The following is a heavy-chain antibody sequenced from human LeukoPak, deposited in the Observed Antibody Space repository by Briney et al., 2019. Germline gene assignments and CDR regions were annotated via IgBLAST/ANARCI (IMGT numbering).Heavy chain of an antibody. CDR2: ISASGGST. V-gene: IGHV3-23*01. Sequence: GGSLRLSCAASGFTFSSSAMSWVRQVPGKGLEWVSGISASGGSTYYADSVRGRFTISRDNSKNTLYLQMNSLRAEDTAVYYCAPRPYYYGPGVWGQGTLVTVSS. D-gene: IGHD3-10*01. J-gene: IGHJ4*02. CDR3: APRPYYYGPGV. CDR1: GFTFSSSA.